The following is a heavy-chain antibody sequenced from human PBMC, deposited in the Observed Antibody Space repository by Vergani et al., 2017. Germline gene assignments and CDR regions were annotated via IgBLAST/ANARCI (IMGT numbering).Heavy chain of an antibody. J-gene: IGHJ6*03. V-gene: IGHV3-53*01. CDR1: GFTVSSNY. CDR3: ARGGVGVDYYYYYMDV. Sequence: EVQLVESGGGLIQPGGSLRLSCAASGFTVSSNYMSWVRQAPGKGLEWVSVIYSGGSTYYADSVKGRFTISRDNYKNTLYLQMNSLRAEDTAVYYCARGGVGVDYYYYYMDVWGKGTTVTVSS. D-gene: IGHD2-15*01. CDR2: IYSGGST.